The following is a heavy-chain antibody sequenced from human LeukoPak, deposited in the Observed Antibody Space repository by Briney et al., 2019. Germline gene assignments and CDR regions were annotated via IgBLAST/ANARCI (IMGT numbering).Heavy chain of an antibody. CDR1: GGSISSYY. CDR2: IYTSGST. Sequence: KPSETLSLTCTVSGGSISSYYWSWIRQPAGKGLEWIGRIYTSGSTNYNPSLKSRVTISVDTSKNQFSLKLSSVTAADTAVYYCARGLWFGEYSYYYMDVWGKGTTVTISS. D-gene: IGHD3-10*01. CDR3: ARGLWFGEYSYYYMDV. V-gene: IGHV4-4*07. J-gene: IGHJ6*03.